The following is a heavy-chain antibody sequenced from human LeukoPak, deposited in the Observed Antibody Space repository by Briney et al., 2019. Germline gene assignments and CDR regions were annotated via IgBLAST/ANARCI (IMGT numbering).Heavy chain of an antibody. Sequence: ASVKVSCKASGYTFTSYDINWVRQATGQGLEWMGWMNPNSGNTGYAQKFQGRVTMTRNTSISTAYMELSSLRSEDTAVYYCARGSGWYVPYYFDYWGQGTLVTVSS. CDR3: ARGSGWYVPYYFDY. J-gene: IGHJ4*02. CDR2: MNPNSGNT. CDR1: GYTFTSYD. D-gene: IGHD6-19*01. V-gene: IGHV1-8*02.